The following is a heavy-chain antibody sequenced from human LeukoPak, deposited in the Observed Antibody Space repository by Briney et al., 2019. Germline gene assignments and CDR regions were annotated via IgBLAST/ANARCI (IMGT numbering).Heavy chain of an antibody. J-gene: IGHJ4*02. D-gene: IGHD4-17*01. Sequence: SETLSLTCAVYGGSLSGYYWSWILQPPGKGLEWIGEINHSGSTNYNPSLKSRVTISVDTSKNQFSLKLSSVTAADTAVYYCARGYGVYWGQGTLVTVSS. CDR1: GGSLSGYY. CDR3: ARGYGVY. CDR2: INHSGST. V-gene: IGHV4-34*01.